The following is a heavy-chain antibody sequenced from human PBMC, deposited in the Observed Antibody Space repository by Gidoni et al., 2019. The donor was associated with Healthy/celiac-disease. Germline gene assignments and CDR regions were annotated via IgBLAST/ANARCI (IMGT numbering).Heavy chain of an antibody. J-gene: IGHJ6*02. V-gene: IGHV4-59*01. Sequence: QVQLQESGPGLVKPSETLSLTCTVSGGSISSYYWSWIRQPPGKGLEWIGYIYYSGSTNYNPSLKSRVTISVDTSKNQFSLKLSSVTAADTAVYYCARVKRRDSSSWYSLSAWGMDVWGQGTTVTVSS. D-gene: IGHD6-13*01. CDR2: IYYSGST. CDR3: ARVKRRDSSSWYSLSAWGMDV. CDR1: GGSISSYY.